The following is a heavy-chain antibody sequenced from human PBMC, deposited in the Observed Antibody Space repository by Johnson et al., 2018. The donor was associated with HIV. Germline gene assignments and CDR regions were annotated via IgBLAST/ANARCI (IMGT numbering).Heavy chain of an antibody. CDR3: AKIAVEGTYNEGFCI. CDR2: ISYDGSNK. Sequence: QVQLVESGGGVVQPGRSLRLSCAASGFTFSSYAMHWVRQAPGKGLEWVAVISYDGSNKYYADSVKGRFTISRDNSKNTLYLQMNSLRAEDTAVYYCAKIAVEGTYNEGFCIWGPGAIVTGSS. CDR1: GFTFSSYA. D-gene: IGHD6-19*01. J-gene: IGHJ3*02. V-gene: IGHV3-30-3*01.